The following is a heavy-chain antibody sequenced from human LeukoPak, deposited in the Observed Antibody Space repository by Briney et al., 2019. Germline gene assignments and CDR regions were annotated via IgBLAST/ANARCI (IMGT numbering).Heavy chain of an antibody. D-gene: IGHD6-19*01. J-gene: IGHJ4*02. V-gene: IGHV3-23*01. CDR2: ISGSGGST. Sequence: GGSLRLSCAASGFTFSSYAMSWVRQAPGKGLEWVSAISGSGGSTYYADSVKGRFTISRDNSKNTLYLQMNSLRAEDTAVYYCAKDTVRIAVAGTTKGAFDYWGQGTLVTVSS. CDR3: AKDTVRIAVAGTTKGAFDY. CDR1: GFTFSSYA.